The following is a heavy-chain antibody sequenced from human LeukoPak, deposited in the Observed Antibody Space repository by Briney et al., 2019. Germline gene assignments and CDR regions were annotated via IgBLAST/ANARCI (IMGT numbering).Heavy chain of an antibody. V-gene: IGHV1-69*13. CDR3: ARAGIAAAGSRKDYYYYYMDV. CDR1: GGTFSSYA. CDR2: IIPIFGTA. Sequence: SVKVSCKASGGTFSSYAISWVRQAPGQGLEWMGGIIPIFGTANYAQKFQGRVTITADESTSTAYMELSSLRSEDTAVYYCARAGIAAAGSRKDYYYYYMDVWGKGTTVTVSS. J-gene: IGHJ6*03. D-gene: IGHD6-13*01.